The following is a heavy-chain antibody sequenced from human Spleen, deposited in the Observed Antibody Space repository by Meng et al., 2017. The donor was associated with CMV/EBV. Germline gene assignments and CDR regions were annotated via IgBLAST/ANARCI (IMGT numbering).Heavy chain of an antibody. J-gene: IGHJ5*02. CDR1: FTGYY. D-gene: IGHD2-15*01. Sequence: FTGYYMHWVRQAPGQGLEWMGWVNPHSGGTTYAQKFQGRVTTTRDTSISTAYMELRRLRSDDTALYYCAREGDIVVEPGDEDWFDPWGQGTLVTVSS. V-gene: IGHV1-2*02. CDR2: VNPHSGGT. CDR3: AREGDIVVEPGDEDWFDP.